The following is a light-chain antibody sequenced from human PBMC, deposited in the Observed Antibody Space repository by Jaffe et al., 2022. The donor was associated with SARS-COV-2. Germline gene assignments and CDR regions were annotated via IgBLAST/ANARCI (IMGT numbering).Light chain of an antibody. CDR3: QQYHSSLT. CDR2: TAS. V-gene: IGKV1-5*03. Sequence: DIQMTQSPSTLSASVGDRVIITCRASQSISSWLAWYQQRPGKAPKLLIYTASNLESGVPSRFSGSGSGTEFTLTISSLQPDDFATYYCQQYHSSLTFGQGTKVEVK. CDR1: QSISSW. J-gene: IGKJ1*01.